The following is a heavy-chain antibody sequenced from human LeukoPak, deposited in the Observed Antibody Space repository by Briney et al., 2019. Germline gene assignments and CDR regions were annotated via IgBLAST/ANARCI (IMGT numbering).Heavy chain of an antibody. J-gene: IGHJ3*02. Sequence: ASVKVSCKASGYTFTGYYIHWVRQAPGQGLEWMEWINPNSGGTHYARRLQGRVTMTRDASTKTDYMDLSSLKSDDTAVYYCARVVDGYNYGAFDIWGQGTVVTVSS. CDR1: GYTFTGYY. CDR2: INPNSGGT. D-gene: IGHD5-24*01. CDR3: ARVVDGYNYGAFDI. V-gene: IGHV1-2*02.